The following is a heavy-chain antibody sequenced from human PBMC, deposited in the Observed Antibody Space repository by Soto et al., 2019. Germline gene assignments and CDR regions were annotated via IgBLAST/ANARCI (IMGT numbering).Heavy chain of an antibody. J-gene: IGHJ6*02. CDR2: IDHSGST. CDR3: ARTDRAIFYGMDV. Sequence: SETLSLTGAVYVGSFSAYCWSWIRQPPGKGLEWIGEIDHSGSTNYNPSLESRITISVDTSKNQFSLKVSSVTAADTAVYHCARTDRAIFYGMDVWGQGTTVTVSS. V-gene: IGHV4-34*01. CDR1: VGSFSAYC. D-gene: IGHD3-22*01.